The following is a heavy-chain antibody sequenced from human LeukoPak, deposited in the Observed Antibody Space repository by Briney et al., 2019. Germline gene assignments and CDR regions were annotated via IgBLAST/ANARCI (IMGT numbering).Heavy chain of an antibody. D-gene: IGHD4-23*01. J-gene: IGHJ5*02. Sequence: GGSLRLSCAASGFMFSSNWMSWVRLAPGKGLEWVANIKEDGTETYYVDSVKGRFTISRDNAKNSLYLQMNSLRAEDTALYYCAKDLGPGGNSNWFDPWGQGTLVTVSS. CDR1: GFMFSSNW. CDR3: AKDLGPGGNSNWFDP. CDR2: IKEDGTET. V-gene: IGHV3-7*03.